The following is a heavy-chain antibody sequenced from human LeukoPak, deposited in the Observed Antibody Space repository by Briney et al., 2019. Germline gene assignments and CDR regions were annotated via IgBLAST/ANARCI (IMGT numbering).Heavy chain of an antibody. D-gene: IGHD1-26*01. CDR2: FTSDGNSM. J-gene: IGHJ4*02. CDR3: ARAQVGTPTDC. V-gene: IGHV3-74*01. Sequence: GGSLRLSCAASGFTLSSYTMYWVRQAPGRGLVWVARFTSDGNSMTYADFVKGRFTVSRDIAKNTLYLQMNSLRAEDTAVYYCARAQVGTPTDCWGQGTLVTVSS. CDR1: GFTLSSYT.